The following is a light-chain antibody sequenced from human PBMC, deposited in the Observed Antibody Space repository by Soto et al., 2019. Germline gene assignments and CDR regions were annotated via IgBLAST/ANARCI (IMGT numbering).Light chain of an antibody. V-gene: IGLV1-51*01. CDR2: DNN. J-gene: IGLJ3*02. Sequence: QSVLTQPPSVSAAPGQKVTISCSGSSSNIGNNYVSWYQQLPGTAPKLLIYDNNKRPSGIPDRFSGSKSGTSATLGITGLQTGDEADYYCGTWDSSLSAGQVFVGGTKLTVL. CDR3: GTWDSSLSAGQV. CDR1: SSNIGNNY.